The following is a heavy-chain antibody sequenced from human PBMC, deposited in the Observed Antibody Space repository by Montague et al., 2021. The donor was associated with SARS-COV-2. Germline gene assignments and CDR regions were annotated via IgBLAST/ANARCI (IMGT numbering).Heavy chain of an antibody. CDR3: ARELGGFSV. CDR1: GVSITRGGYF. Sequence: TLSLTCTVSGVSITRGGYFWSCTRQHPGLGLEWIGYIDNSGSAHSNLYPTSRVSISTDTTNNHFSLKLTTVATADMAIYYCARELGGFSVWGQGTMVTVSS. V-gene: IGHV4-31*03. D-gene: IGHD3-16*01. CDR2: IDNSGSA. J-gene: IGHJ3*01.